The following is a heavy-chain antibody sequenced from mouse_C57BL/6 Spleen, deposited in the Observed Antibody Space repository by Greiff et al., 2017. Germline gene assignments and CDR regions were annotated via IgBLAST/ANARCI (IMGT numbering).Heavy chain of an antibody. CDR3: TKPRGYAMDY. CDR2: IDPETGGT. V-gene: IGHV1-15*01. CDR1: GYTFTDYE. J-gene: IGHJ4*01. Sequence: VQLQQSGAELVRPGASVTLSCKASGYTFTDYEMHWVKQTPVHGLEWIGAIDPETGGTAYNQKFKGKAILTADKSYSTAYMELRSLTSEDSAVYYCTKPRGYAMDYWGQGTSVTVSS.